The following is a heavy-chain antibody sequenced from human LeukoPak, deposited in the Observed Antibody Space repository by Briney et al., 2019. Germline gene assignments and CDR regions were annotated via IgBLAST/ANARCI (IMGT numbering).Heavy chain of an antibody. CDR1: GGSISSSNW. Sequence: SGALSLTCAVSGGSISSSNWWSWVRQPPGKGLEWIGEIYHSGSTNYNPSLKSRVTISVDKSKNQFSLKLSSVTAADTAVYYCARSTMVRGVIKPYYFDYWGQGTLVTVSS. CDR2: IYHSGST. D-gene: IGHD3-10*01. CDR3: ARSTMVRGVIKPYYFDY. V-gene: IGHV4-4*02. J-gene: IGHJ4*02.